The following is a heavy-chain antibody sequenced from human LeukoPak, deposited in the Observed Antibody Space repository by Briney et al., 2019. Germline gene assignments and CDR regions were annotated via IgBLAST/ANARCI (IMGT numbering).Heavy chain of an antibody. CDR2: IYHSGST. Sequence: SETLSLTCTVPGGSISSYYWSWIRQPPGKGLEWIGYIYHSGSTNYNPSLKSRVTISVDTSKNQFSLKLSSVTAADTAVYYCARESYYYGSGSHFDYWGQGTLVTVSS. CDR3: ARESYYYGSGSHFDY. CDR1: GGSISSYY. J-gene: IGHJ4*02. D-gene: IGHD3-10*01. V-gene: IGHV4-59*01.